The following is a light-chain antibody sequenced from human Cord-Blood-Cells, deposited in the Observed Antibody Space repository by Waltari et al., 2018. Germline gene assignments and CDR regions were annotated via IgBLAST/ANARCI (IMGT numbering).Light chain of an antibody. CDR2: DES. V-gene: IGKV1-33*01. CDR3: QQYDNLPLT. CDR1: QDISNY. Sequence: DIQMTQSPSSLSASVGDRVTITCQASQDISNYLNWYQQKPGKAPKLRSYDESNWETGVPSRFSGSGSGTDVTFTISSLQPEDIATYYCQQYDNLPLTFGGGTKVEIK. J-gene: IGKJ4*01.